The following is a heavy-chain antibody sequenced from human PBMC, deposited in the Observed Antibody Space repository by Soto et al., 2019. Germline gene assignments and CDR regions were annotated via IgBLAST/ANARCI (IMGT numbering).Heavy chain of an antibody. CDR3: ARLDSSGYADFDY. D-gene: IGHD3-22*01. V-gene: IGHV1-3*05. CDR2: INAGNGNT. Sequence: QVQLVQSGAEEKKPGASVKVSCKASGYTFTSYAMHWVRQAPGQRLEWMGWINAGNGNTKYSQKFQGRVTITRDTSASTAYMELSSLRSEDTAVYYCARLDSSGYADFDYWGQGTLVTVSS. CDR1: GYTFTSYA. J-gene: IGHJ4*02.